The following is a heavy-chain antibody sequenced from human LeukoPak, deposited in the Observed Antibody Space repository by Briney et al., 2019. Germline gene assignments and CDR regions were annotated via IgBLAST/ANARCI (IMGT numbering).Heavy chain of an antibody. CDR3: ARGGQLGSGSYFTYYYYGMDV. D-gene: IGHD3-10*01. V-gene: IGHV3-21*01. CDR2: ICNSSRYI. J-gene: IGHJ6*02. Sequence: GGSLTLSCAASGFTFSRYSMNWVRQAPGKALEGLSSICNSSRYIYYADSVKGRFTISRDNAKNSLYLQMNSLRDEDTAVYYCARGGQLGSGSYFTYYYYGMDVWGQGTTVTVSS. CDR1: GFTFSRYS.